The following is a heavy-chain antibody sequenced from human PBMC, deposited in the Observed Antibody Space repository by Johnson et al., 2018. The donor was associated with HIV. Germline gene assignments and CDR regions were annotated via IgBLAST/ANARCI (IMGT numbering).Heavy chain of an antibody. D-gene: IGHD3-3*01. CDR3: ARDSAAWGPRDQLQFVEWLWGRGAFDI. CDR2: ISYDGSNK. V-gene: IGHV3-30-3*01. J-gene: IGHJ3*02. CDR1: GFTFCSYA. Sequence: VQLVESGGGVVQPGRSLRLSCAASGFTFCSYAMHWVRQAPGKGLEWVAVISYDGSNKYYADSVKGRFTISRDNSKNTLYLQMNSLRAEDTAVYYCARDSAAWGPRDQLQFVEWLWGRGAFDIWGQGTMVTVSS.